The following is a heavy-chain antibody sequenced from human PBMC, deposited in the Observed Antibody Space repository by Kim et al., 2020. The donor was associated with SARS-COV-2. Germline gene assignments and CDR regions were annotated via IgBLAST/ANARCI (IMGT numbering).Heavy chain of an antibody. D-gene: IGHD3-9*01. J-gene: IGHJ3*02. Sequence: GGSLRLSCAASGFTFSSYAMSWVRQAPGKGLEWVSAISGSGGSTYYADSVKGRFTISRDNSKNTLYLQMNSLRAEDTAVYYCAKLRTVEGWLPSADAFDIWGQGTMVTVSS. CDR2: ISGSGGST. V-gene: IGHV3-23*01. CDR3: AKLRTVEGWLPSADAFDI. CDR1: GFTFSSYA.